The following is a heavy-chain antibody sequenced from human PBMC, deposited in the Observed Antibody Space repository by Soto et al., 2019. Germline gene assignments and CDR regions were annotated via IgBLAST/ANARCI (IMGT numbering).Heavy chain of an antibody. V-gene: IGHV4-34*01. CDR1: GGSFSGYY. D-gene: IGHD3-10*01. Sequence: SETLSLTCAVYGGSFSGYYWSWIRQPPGKGLEWIGEINHSGSTNYNPSIKSRVTISVDTSKNQFSLKLSSVTAADTAVYYCARGAFYGSGRRTKYGMDVWGQGTTVTVSS. J-gene: IGHJ6*02. CDR3: ARGAFYGSGRRTKYGMDV. CDR2: INHSGST.